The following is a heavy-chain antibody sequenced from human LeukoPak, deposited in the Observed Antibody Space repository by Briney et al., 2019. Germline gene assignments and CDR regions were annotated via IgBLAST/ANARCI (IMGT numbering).Heavy chain of an antibody. V-gene: IGHV4-4*07. CDR3: ARDLYGDYVYYFDY. D-gene: IGHD4-17*01. J-gene: IGHJ4*02. CDR2: IYTSGSS. CDR1: GDSISNYY. Sequence: SETLSLTCTVSGDSISNYYWSWLRQPAGKGLEWIGRIYTSGSSNYNPSLKSRVTMSVDSSKNQFFLKLSSVTAADTAVYFCARDLYGDYVYYFDYWGPGTLVTVSS.